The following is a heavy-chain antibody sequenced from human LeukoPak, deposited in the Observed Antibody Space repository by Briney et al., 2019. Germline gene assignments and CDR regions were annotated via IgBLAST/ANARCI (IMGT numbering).Heavy chain of an antibody. D-gene: IGHD3-10*01. CDR1: GFTFSSYA. J-gene: IGHJ4*02. Sequence: GGSLRLSCAASGFTFSSYAMSWVRQAPGKGLEWVSAISASGGSTYYADSVKGRFTISRDNSKNTLYLQMNSLRAEDTAVYYCAKDVYYYGSGSQTRVFDYWGQGTLVTVSS. CDR3: AKDVYYYGSGSQTRVFDY. CDR2: ISASGGST. V-gene: IGHV3-23*01.